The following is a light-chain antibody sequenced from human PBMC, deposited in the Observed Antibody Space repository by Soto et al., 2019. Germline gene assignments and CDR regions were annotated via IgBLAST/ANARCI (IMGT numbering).Light chain of an antibody. CDR2: AAS. CDR1: QGINNW. Sequence: DIQMTQSPSYVSASVGDRVTITCRASQGINNWLAWYQQKPGKAPNLLIYAASSLQSGVPSRFSGSGSGTDFTLTISSLQPEDFATYYCQQANSFPHTFGQGTKLEIK. J-gene: IGKJ2*01. V-gene: IGKV1D-12*01. CDR3: QQANSFPHT.